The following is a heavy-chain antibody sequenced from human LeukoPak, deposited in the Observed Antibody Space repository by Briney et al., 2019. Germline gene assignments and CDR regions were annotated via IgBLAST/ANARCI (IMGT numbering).Heavy chain of an antibody. V-gene: IGHV3-30*02. CDR1: GFTFNNYG. D-gene: IGHD2-15*01. CDR3: ANGGYCSGGGCYSGRDYYFYMDV. Sequence: GGSLRLSCATSGFTFNNYGMHWVRQAPGKGLEWVSFIRFDGSNKYYADSVKGRFTISRDNSKNTLYLQMSSLRPEDTAVYYCANGGYCSGGGCYSGRDYYFYMDVWGKGTTVTISS. CDR2: IRFDGSNK. J-gene: IGHJ6*03.